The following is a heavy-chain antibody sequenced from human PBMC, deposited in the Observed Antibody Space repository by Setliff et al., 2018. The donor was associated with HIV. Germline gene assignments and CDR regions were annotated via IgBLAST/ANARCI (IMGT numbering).Heavy chain of an antibody. V-gene: IGHV4-59*01. CDR1: SGSIYGYH. CDR2: VSYSGST. CDR3: ARTRGRALLSHYFDS. J-gene: IGHJ4*02. Sequence: PSETLSLTCGVSSGSIYGYHWSWVRQAPGRGLEWIGYVSYSGSTSYNPSLNSRVTMSVDASRDQFSLKLSSVTAADTAVYYCARTRGRALLSHYFDSWGQGRLVTVSS.